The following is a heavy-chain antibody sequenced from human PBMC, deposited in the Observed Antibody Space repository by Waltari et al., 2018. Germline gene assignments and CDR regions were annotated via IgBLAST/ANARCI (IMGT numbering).Heavy chain of an antibody. CDR1: GYTLTELS. V-gene: IGHV1-24*01. CDR3: ARDCDYYDSSGDAFDI. D-gene: IGHD3-22*01. CDR2: FDPKDGET. Sequence: QVQLVQSGAEVKKPGASVKVSCKVSGYTLTELSMHWVRQAPGKGLEWMGGFDPKDGETSYAQKFQGRVTMTRDTSISTAYMELSRLRSDDTAVYYCARDCDYYDSSGDAFDIWGQGTMVTVSS. J-gene: IGHJ3*02.